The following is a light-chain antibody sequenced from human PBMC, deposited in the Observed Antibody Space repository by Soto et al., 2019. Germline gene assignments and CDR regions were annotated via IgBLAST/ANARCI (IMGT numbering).Light chain of an antibody. CDR3: KSYTTTSTYF. J-gene: IGLJ1*01. CDR2: DVS. Sequence: QSALTQPASVSGSPGQSIAISCTGTSSDVGAYNYVSWYQQPPGKAPKLMIYDVSNRPSGVSDRFSGSKSGNTASLTISGLQTEDEAEYYCKSYTTTSTYFFGTGTKVTVL. CDR1: SSDVGAYNY. V-gene: IGLV2-14*01.